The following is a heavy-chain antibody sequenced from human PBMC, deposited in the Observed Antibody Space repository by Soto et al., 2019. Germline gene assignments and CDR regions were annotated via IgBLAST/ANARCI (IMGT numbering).Heavy chain of an antibody. CDR3: ARGFNDYVWGSNWLDP. Sequence: TLSLTCTVSGGSISSCGYYWSWIRQHPGKVLEWIGYIYYSGSTYYNPSLKSRVTISVDTSKNQFSLKLSSVTAADTAVYYCARGFNDYVWGSNWLDPWGQGTLVTVSS. V-gene: IGHV4-31*03. CDR1: GGSISSCGYY. J-gene: IGHJ5*02. D-gene: IGHD3-16*01. CDR2: IYYSGST.